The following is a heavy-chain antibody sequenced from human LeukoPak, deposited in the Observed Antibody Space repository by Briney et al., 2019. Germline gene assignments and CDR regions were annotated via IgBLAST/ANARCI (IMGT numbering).Heavy chain of an antibody. D-gene: IGHD3-10*01. CDR3: ARGIRSGELLTYYYMDV. CDR1: DGSFSGYY. V-gene: IGHV4-34*01. CDR2: INHSGST. Sequence: SETLSLTCAVYDGSFSGYYWSWIRQPPGKGLEWIGEINHSGSTNYNPSLKSPVTISIDTSKNQFSLKLSSVTAADTAVYYCARGIRSGELLTYYYMDVWGKGTTVTVSS. J-gene: IGHJ6*03.